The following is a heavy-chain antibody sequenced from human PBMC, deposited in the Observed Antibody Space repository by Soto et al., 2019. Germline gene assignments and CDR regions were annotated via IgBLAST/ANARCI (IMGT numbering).Heavy chain of an antibody. V-gene: IGHV3-73*01. J-gene: IGHJ4*02. CDR1: GFTFSGSA. CDR3: TRRRYNSSSWYIADY. CDR2: IRSKANSYAT. D-gene: IGHD6-13*01. Sequence: QPGGSLRLSCAASGFTFSGSAMHWVRQASGKGLEWVGRIRSKANSYATAYAASVKGRFTISRDDSKNTAYLQMNSLKTEDTAVYYCTRRRYNSSSWYIADYWGQGTLVTVSS.